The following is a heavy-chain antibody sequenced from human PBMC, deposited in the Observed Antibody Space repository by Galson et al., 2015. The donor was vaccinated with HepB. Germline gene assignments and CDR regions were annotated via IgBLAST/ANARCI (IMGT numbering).Heavy chain of an antibody. CDR2: ISKDGSEK. J-gene: IGHJ5*02. D-gene: IGHD6-13*01. V-gene: IGHV3-7*01. CDR1: GFSISDFY. Sequence: SLRLSCAASGFSISDFYMTWVRQAPGKGLEWVANISKDGSEKYYVDSVKGRFTISRDNAKRSLWLQMNSLRVEDTAVYYCVRDREVAGGGGWFDPWGQGTLVTVSS. CDR3: VRDREVAGGGGWFDP.